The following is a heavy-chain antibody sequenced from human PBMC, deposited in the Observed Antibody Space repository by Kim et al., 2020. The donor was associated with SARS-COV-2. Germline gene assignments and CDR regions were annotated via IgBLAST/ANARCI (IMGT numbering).Heavy chain of an antibody. CDR3: AEGREGSGSYYDY. J-gene: IGHJ4*02. D-gene: IGHD3-10*01. Sequence: TPSFQGHVTVSADKSISTAYLQWSSLKASDTAMYYCAEGREGSGSYYDYWGQGTLVTVSS. V-gene: IGHV5-10-1*01.